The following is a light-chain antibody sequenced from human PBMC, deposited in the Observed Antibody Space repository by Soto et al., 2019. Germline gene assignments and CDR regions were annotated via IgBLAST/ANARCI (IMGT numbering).Light chain of an antibody. J-gene: IGLJ3*02. CDR2: LNSDGSH. V-gene: IGLV4-69*01. CDR3: QTWGTGIQV. Sequence: QSVLTQSPSASASLGASVKLTCTLSSGHSSYAIAWHQQQPEKGPRYLMNLNSDGSHRKGDAIPDRFSGSSSGAERYFTISRRGAGVETDHYCQTWGTGIQVFGGGTRRTVL. CDR1: SGHSSYA.